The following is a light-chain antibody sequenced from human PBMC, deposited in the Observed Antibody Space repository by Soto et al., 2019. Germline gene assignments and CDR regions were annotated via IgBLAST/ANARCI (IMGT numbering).Light chain of an antibody. CDR2: TSG. V-gene: IGKV1-39*01. Sequence: IQMTQSPSSLSASVGDRVTITCRASQRVTTYVNWYQQKPGGAPKLLITTSGTLQRGVPSRFSGSGSGTEFTLTITTLQPGDFATYFCQQTYTTPYTSGQGTKLEI. CDR1: QRVTTY. J-gene: IGKJ2*01. CDR3: QQTYTTPYT.